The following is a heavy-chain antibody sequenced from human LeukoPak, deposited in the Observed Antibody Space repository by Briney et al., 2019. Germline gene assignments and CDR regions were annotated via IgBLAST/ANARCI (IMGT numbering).Heavy chain of an antibody. V-gene: IGHV3-7*05. CDR2: IKQDGSEK. Sequence: PGGSLRLSCAASGFTFSSYLMSWFRQAPGKGLEWVANIKQDGSEKYYVDSVKGRFTISRDNAKNSLYLQMNSLRAEDTAVYYCARRRKQLGWFDPWGQGTLVTVSS. CDR3: ARRRKQLGWFDP. CDR1: GFTFSSYL. J-gene: IGHJ5*02. D-gene: IGHD6-6*01.